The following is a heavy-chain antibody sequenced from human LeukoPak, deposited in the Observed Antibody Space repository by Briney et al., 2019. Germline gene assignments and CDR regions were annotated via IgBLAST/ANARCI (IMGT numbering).Heavy chain of an antibody. J-gene: IGHJ4*02. V-gene: IGHV4-39*01. Sequence: SETLSLTCTVSGGSISSSSYYWGWIRQPPGKGLEWIGSIYYSGSTYYNPSLKSRVTISVDTSKNQFSLKLSSVTAADTAVYYCARQYYDPYPDYWGQGILVTVSS. CDR1: GGSISSSSYY. CDR2: IYYSGST. CDR3: ARQYYDPYPDY. D-gene: IGHD3-3*01.